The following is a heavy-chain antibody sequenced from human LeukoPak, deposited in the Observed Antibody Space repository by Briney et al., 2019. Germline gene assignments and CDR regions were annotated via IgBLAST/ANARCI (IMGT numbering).Heavy chain of an antibody. CDR1: GYTFTSYY. CDR3: ARSHVPPYLGRPAAMSGRPYYYDSSGYSLDY. J-gene: IGHJ4*02. CDR2: INPSGGST. D-gene: IGHD3-22*01. V-gene: IGHV1-46*01. Sequence: ASVKVSCKASGYTFTSYYMHWVRQAPGQGLEWMGIINPSGGSTSYAQKFQGRVTMTRDMSTSTVYMELSSLRSEDTAVYYCARSHVPPYLGRPAAMSGRPYYYDSSGYSLDYWGQGTLVTVSS.